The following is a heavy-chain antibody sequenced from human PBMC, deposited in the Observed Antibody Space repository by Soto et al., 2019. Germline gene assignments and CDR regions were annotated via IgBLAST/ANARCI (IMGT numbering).Heavy chain of an antibody. J-gene: IGHJ4*02. V-gene: IGHV1-3*01. CDR1: GYTFTSYA. CDR3: AGADIWFGDN. Sequence: QVRLLQSGAEVKKPGASVKVSCKASGYTFTSYAIHWVRQAPGQSLEWMGWINPGNGHTKYSQKFQDRVTITRDTSASTAYMELSSLRSEDTAVYYCAGADIWFGDNWGQGTLVTVSS. D-gene: IGHD3-10*01. CDR2: INPGNGHT.